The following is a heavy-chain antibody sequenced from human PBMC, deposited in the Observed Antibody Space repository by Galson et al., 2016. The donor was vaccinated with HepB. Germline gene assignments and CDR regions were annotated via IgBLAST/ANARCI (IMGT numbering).Heavy chain of an antibody. CDR3: ARGEYTFDY. J-gene: IGHJ4*02. CDR2: IYHSGRT. D-gene: IGHD2/OR15-2a*01. CDR1: GGSISSYNW. Sequence: ETLSLTCAVSGGSISSYNWWSWVRQPPGKGLEWIGEIYHSGRTKYNPSLKSRVTISADKSKNQFSLTLSPVTAADTAVYYCARGEYTFDYWGQGTLVTVSS. V-gene: IGHV4-4*02.